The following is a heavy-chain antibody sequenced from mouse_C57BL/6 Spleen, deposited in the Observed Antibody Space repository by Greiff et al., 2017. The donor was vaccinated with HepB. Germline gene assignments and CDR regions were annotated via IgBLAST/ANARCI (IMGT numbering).Heavy chain of an antibody. D-gene: IGHD2-5*01. CDR3: ARYSNCLDY. Sequence: QVHVKQSGAELARPGASVKMSCKASGYTFTSYTMHWVKQRPGQGLEWIGYINPSSGYTKYNQKFKDKATLTADKSSSTAYMQLSSLTSEDSAVYYCARYSNCLDYWGQGTTLTVSS. CDR1: GYTFTSYT. CDR2: INPSSGYT. J-gene: IGHJ2*01. V-gene: IGHV1-4*01.